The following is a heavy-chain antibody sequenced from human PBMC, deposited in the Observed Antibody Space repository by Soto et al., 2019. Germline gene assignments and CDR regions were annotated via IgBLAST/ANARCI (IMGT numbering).Heavy chain of an antibody. CDR3: AKKLTYYYGSAAFDI. CDR1: GFTFSSYG. CDR2: ISYDGSNK. D-gene: IGHD3-10*01. V-gene: IGHV3-30*18. J-gene: IGHJ3*02. Sequence: QVQLVESGGDVVQPGTSLRLSCAASGFTFSSYGMHWVRQAPGKGLEWVAVISYDGSNKYYADYVKGRFTISRDNSKNTLYLQMNSLRTEDTVVFYCAKKLTYYYGSAAFDIWGQGTMVTVSS.